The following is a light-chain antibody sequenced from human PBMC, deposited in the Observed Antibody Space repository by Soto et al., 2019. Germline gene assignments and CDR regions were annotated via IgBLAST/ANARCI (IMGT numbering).Light chain of an antibody. CDR1: SSNIGNKY. Sequence: QSALTQPPSVSAAPGQKVTISCFGSSSNIGNKYVSWYQQFPGTAPKLLIYDDNKRPSGIPDRFSGSKSGTSATLGITGLQTGDEADYYCGTWDFSLNVWMFGGVTKLTVL. CDR3: GTWDFSLNVWM. V-gene: IGLV1-51*02. CDR2: DDN. J-gene: IGLJ3*02.